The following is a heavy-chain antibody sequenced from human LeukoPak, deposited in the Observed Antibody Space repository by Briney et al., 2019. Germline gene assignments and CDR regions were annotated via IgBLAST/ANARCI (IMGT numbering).Heavy chain of an antibody. J-gene: IGHJ4*02. V-gene: IGHV3-30-3*01. Sequence: GGSLRLSCAASGFTFSTYTIHWVRQAPGKGLEWVAAVSHDGGSKFYADSVKGRFTISRDNSKNTLYLQMNSLRVEDTALYYCARDKSYSGDYWGQGTLVTVSS. D-gene: IGHD1-26*01. CDR3: ARDKSYSGDY. CDR1: GFTFSTYT. CDR2: VSHDGGSK.